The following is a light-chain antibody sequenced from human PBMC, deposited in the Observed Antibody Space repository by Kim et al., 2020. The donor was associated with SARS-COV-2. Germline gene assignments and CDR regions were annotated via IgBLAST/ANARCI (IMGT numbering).Light chain of an antibody. J-gene: IGLJ3*02. CDR2: YDS. CDR3: QVWDSYMEHQQWV. V-gene: IGLV3-21*01. Sequence: SYELTQPPSLSVAPGQTAEIPCVGDNIASKSVHWYQQRPRQAPVLVISYDSDRPSGIPERFSGSNSGNTATLTLSRVEPADEADYYCQVWDSYMEHQQWVFGGGTKLTVL. CDR1: NIASKS.